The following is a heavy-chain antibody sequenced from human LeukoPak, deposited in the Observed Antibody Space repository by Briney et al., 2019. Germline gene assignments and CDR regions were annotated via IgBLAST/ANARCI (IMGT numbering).Heavy chain of an antibody. CDR3: NTDGDYGDYVDS. Sequence: GGSLRLSCAASGFTFNLAWINWVRQAPGKGLEWVGRIRNKIDGGTTDYAAPVKGRFTISRDDSKNTVYLQMNSLKSEDTALYYCNTDGDYGDYVDSWGQGTLVTVSS. CDR1: GFTFNLAW. D-gene: IGHD4-17*01. V-gene: IGHV3-15*07. J-gene: IGHJ4*02. CDR2: IRNKIDGGTT.